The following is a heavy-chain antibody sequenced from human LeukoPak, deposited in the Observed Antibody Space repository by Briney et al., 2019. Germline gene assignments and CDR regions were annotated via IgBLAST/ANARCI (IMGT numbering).Heavy chain of an antibody. J-gene: IGHJ4*02. CDR3: ARVGYSYGYYFDY. D-gene: IGHD5-18*01. CDR2: IYYSGST. CDR1: GGSISSYY. V-gene: IGHV4-59*01. Sequence: PSETLSLTRTVSGGSISSYYWSWIRQPPGKGLEWIGYIYYSGSTNYNPSLKSRVTISVDTSKNQFSLKLSSVTAADTAVYYCARVGYSYGYYFDYWGQGTLVTVSS.